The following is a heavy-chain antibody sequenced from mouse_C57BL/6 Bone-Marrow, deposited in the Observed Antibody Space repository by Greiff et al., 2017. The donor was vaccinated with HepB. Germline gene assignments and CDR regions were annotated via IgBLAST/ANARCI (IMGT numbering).Heavy chain of an antibody. CDR2: INPGSGGT. J-gene: IGHJ1*03. CDR3: AREGVTTVVAPHWYFDV. V-gene: IGHV1-54*01. CDR1: GYAFTNYL. Sequence: QVQLKQSGAELVRPGTSVKVSCKASGYAFTNYLIEWVKQRPGPGLEWIGVINPGSGGTNYNETFKGKATLSADQSYSTAYLQLSSLTSEDSAVYFCAREGVTTVVAPHWYFDVWGTGTTVTVSS. D-gene: IGHD1-1*01.